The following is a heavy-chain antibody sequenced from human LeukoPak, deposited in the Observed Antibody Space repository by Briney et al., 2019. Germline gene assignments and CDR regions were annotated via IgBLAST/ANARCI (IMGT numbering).Heavy chain of an antibody. CDR2: INPSGAST. V-gene: IGHV1-46*01. CDR3: AAGIEAGGLGDY. J-gene: IGHJ4*02. CDR1: GDTFTSYY. Sequence: ASVKVSCKASGDTFTSYYLHWVRQAPGHGLEWMGIINPSGASTSYAQKFQGRFTMTKDTSTSTVYMELSSLRSEDTAVYYCAAGIEAGGLGDYWGQGTLVTVSS. D-gene: IGHD6-13*01.